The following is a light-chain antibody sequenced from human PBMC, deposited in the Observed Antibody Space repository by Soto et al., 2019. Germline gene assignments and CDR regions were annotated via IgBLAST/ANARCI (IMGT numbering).Light chain of an antibody. CDR3: QQHNNWSPWT. CDR2: GAS. V-gene: IGKV3-15*01. Sequence: EIVMTQSPATLSVSPGERATLTCRASQSVSNDLAWYQQKPGQAPRLLIYGASTRATGIPARFSGSGSGTECTLTISSLQSADVSVYYCQQHNNWSPWTFGQGTKVEIK. CDR1: QSVSND. J-gene: IGKJ1*01.